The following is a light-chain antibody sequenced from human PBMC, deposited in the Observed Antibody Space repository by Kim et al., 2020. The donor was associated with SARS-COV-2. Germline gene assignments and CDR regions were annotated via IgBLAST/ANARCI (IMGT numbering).Light chain of an antibody. V-gene: IGKV3-15*01. J-gene: IGKJ4*01. CDR3: QQYNNWPPLT. CDR1: QSVGST. Sequence: FPGESAPLPCRASQSVGSTLAWYQQKPGQAPRLLIYGASYRATGVPARFSGSGSGTEFTLTISSLQSEDSAVYYCQQYNNWPPLTFGGGTKVDIK. CDR2: GAS.